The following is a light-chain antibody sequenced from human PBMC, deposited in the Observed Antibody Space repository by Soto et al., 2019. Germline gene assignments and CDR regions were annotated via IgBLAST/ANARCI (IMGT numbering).Light chain of an antibody. CDR2: EDS. CDR1: SSDVGGYNR. V-gene: IGLV2-14*01. CDR3: SSYTSSNTLE. Sequence: QSVLTQPASVSGSPGQSMTISCTGSSSDVGGYNRVSWYQQPPGTAPKLMIYEDSKRPSGVSNRFSGSKSGNTASLTISGLQAEDEADYYCSSYTSSNTLEFGGGTKLTVL. J-gene: IGLJ2*01.